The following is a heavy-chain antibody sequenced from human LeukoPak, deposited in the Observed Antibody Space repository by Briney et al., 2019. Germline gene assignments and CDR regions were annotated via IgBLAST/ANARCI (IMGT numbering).Heavy chain of an antibody. CDR1: GFSFSIHG. CDR3: ARQSPAFDY. Sequence: PGGSLRLSCAASGFSFSIHGMHWVRQAPGKGLEWTSYISSGSRTITYADSVKGRFTISRDDAKNSLYLQMNSLRAEDTGVYYCARQSPAFDYWGQGTLVTVSS. CDR2: ISSGSRTI. V-gene: IGHV3-48*01. J-gene: IGHJ4*02.